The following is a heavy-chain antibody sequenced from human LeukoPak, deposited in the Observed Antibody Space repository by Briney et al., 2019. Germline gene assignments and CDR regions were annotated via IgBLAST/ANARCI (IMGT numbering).Heavy chain of an antibody. D-gene: IGHD6-13*01. CDR1: GYTLTELS. J-gene: IGHJ4*02. V-gene: IGHV1-24*01. CDR2: FDPEDGET. CDR3: ATAKIAAASSLVDY. Sequence: ASVKVSCKVSGYTLTELSMHWVRQAPGKGLEWMGGFDPEDGETIYAQKFQGRVTMTEDTSTDTAYMELSSLRSEDTAVYYCATAKIAAASSLVDYWGQGTLVTVSS.